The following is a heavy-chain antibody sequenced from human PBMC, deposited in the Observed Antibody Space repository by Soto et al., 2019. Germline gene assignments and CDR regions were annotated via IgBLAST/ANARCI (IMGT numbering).Heavy chain of an antibody. Sequence: XGSLKISCKTCGFSFTNYWITWVRQVPGKGLEWMGNIDPVDSYANYSPSFQGHVTFSVDTSISTAFLHWSSLKASDSATYFCARIESIARNWFDPWGQGTLVTGSS. J-gene: IGHJ5*02. D-gene: IGHD6-13*01. V-gene: IGHV5-10-1*01. CDR2: IDPVDSYA. CDR3: ARIESIARNWFDP. CDR1: GFSFTNYW.